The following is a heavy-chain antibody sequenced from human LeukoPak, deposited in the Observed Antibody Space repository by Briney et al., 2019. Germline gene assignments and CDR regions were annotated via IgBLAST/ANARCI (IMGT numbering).Heavy chain of an antibody. V-gene: IGHV3-21*06. D-gene: IGHD6-19*01. CDR1: GFTFSSYS. CDR2: ICSSSTYI. J-gene: IGHJ6*02. Sequence: GGSLRLSCAASGFTFSSYSMNWVRQAPGKGLEWVSSICSSSTYIYYADSVKGRFTISRDNAKNSLYLRMNSLRADDTAVYYCARDRIAVAGTGSGYGMDVWGQGTTVTVSS. CDR3: ARDRIAVAGTGSGYGMDV.